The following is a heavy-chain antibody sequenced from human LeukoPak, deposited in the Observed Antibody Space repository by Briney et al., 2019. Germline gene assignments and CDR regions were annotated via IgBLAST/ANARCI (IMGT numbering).Heavy chain of an antibody. CDR1: GYIFRSYW. Sequence: GESLKISCKGSGYIFRSYWIAWVRQMPGKGLEWMGIIYPGDSDTRCSPSFQGQVTISADKSIGTAYLQWSSLKASDTAMYYCARSPTAWYLDYWGQGTLVTVSS. J-gene: IGHJ4*02. CDR2: IYPGDSDT. V-gene: IGHV5-51*01. D-gene: IGHD2-21*02. CDR3: ARSPTAWYLDY.